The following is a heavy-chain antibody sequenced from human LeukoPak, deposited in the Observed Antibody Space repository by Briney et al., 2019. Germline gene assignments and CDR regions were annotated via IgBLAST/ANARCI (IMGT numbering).Heavy chain of an antibody. CDR2: INPSSGDT. CDR1: GYTFNGYY. D-gene: IGHD3-10*01. Sequence: ASVKVSCKASGYTFNGYYMHWGRQAPGQGLEWMGGINPSSGDTNYAQKFQGRVTMTRDTSISTAYRERTRLRSDDTAVYYRVKGDYYGSGPIIVLWGQGPLVTVSS. J-gene: IGHJ4*02. CDR3: VKGDYYGSGPIIVL. V-gene: IGHV1-2*02.